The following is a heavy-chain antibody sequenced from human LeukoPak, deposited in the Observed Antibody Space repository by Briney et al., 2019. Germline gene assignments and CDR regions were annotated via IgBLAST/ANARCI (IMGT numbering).Heavy chain of an antibody. J-gene: IGHJ4*02. CDR2: INIVNNAI. V-gene: IGHV3-48*04. CDR1: GFTFSSYS. D-gene: IGHD5-12*01. Sequence: GGSLRLSCAASGFTFSSYSMNWVRQAPGKGLEWVSHINIVNNAIYYSDSVKGRFTISRDNAKNSLYLQMNSLRAEDTAVYYCARDISLCGYSGYDPGGDFDYWGQGTLVTVSS. CDR3: ARDISLCGYSGYDPGGDFDY.